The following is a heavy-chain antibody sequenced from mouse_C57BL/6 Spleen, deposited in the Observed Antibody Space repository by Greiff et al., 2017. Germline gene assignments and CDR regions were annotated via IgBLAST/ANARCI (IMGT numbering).Heavy chain of an antibody. D-gene: IGHD4-1*01. Sequence: DVHLVESGGGLVKPGGSLKLSCAASGFTFSDYGMHWVRQAPEKGLEWVAYISSGSSTIYYADTVKGRFTISRDNAKNTLFLQMTSLRSEDTAMYYCARPTGTWFAYWGQGTLVTVSA. CDR2: ISSGSSTI. V-gene: IGHV5-17*01. CDR3: ARPTGTWFAY. J-gene: IGHJ3*01. CDR1: GFTFSDYG.